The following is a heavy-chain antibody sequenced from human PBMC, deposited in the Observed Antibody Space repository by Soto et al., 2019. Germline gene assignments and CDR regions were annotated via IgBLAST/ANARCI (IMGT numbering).Heavy chain of an antibody. V-gene: IGHV5-51*01. Sequence: GESLKISCKGSGYSSTTYWIGWVRQMPGKGLEGMVIIYPGDSDTRYSPSFQGQVTTSADKSINTTYPQWSSLKASDTAIYYFARQASAGKNYYAMDVWGQGTTVTVSS. CDR3: ARQASAGKNYYAMDV. D-gene: IGHD6-13*01. J-gene: IGHJ6*02. CDR1: GYSSTTYW. CDR2: IYPGDSDT.